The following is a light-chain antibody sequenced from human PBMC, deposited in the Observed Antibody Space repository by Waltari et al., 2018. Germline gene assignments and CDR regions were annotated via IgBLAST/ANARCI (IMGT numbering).Light chain of an antibody. Sequence: QSALTQPPSASGSPGQSVPISFTGTSSDVGRSNFVPWYQQHPGKAPKLMIYEVSKRPSGVPARLSGSKSGNTASLTVSGLQAEDEADYYCSSYAGSNNVVFGGGTKLTVL. CDR3: SSYAGSNNVV. CDR2: EVS. J-gene: IGLJ2*01. CDR1: SSDVGRSNF. V-gene: IGLV2-8*01.